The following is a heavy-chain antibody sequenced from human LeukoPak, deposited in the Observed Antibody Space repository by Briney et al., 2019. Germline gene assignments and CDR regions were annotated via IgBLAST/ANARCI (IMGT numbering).Heavy chain of an antibody. V-gene: IGHV4-4*07. CDR2: IYTSGST. CDR1: GNSISSYY. CDR3: ARTDSSGYYPHDAFDI. D-gene: IGHD3-22*01. J-gene: IGHJ3*02. Sequence: SETLSLTCTVSGNSISSYYWSWIRQPAGKGLEWIGRIYTSGSTNYNPSLKSRVTMSVDTSKNQFSLNLSSVTAADTAVYYCARTDSSGYYPHDAFDIWGQGTMVTVSS.